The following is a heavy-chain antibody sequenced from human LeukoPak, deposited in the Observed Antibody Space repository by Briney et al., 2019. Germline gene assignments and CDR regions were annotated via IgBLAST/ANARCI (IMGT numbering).Heavy chain of an antibody. CDR2: INWNGGST. CDR3: ARDTYYYGSGSYSLTDY. V-gene: IGHV3-20*04. Sequence: RSSETLSLTCTVSGGSISSSSYYWSWVRQARGKGLEWVSGINWNGGSTGYADSVKGRFTISRDNAKNSLYLQMNSLRAEDTALYYCARDTYYYGSGSYSLTDYWGQGTLVTVSS. J-gene: IGHJ4*02. D-gene: IGHD3-10*01. CDR1: GGSISSSSYY.